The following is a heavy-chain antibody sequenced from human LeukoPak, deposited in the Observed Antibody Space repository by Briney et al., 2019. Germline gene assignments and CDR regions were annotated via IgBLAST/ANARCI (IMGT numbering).Heavy chain of an antibody. CDR2: YSSGGKHP. CDR3: ATGRVDYGDYGVVKH. CDR1: GFDFNNYV. J-gene: IGHJ1*01. V-gene: IGHV3-30*03. Sequence: GGSLRLSCAASGFDFNNYVIHWVRQAPGKGLEWVTIYSSGGKHPYSADSVKGRFTISRDNSKNSLYLQMESLTIEDTAVYYCATGRVDYGDYGVVKHWGQGTLVTVSS. D-gene: IGHD4-17*01.